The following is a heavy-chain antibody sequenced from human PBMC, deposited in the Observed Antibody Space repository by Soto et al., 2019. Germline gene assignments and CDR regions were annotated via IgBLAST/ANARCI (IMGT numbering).Heavy chain of an antibody. CDR3: ARPGGYASVGYYYIWDS. D-gene: IGHD3-22*01. J-gene: IGHJ4*02. CDR1: DGSMNSDSSY. V-gene: IGHV4-39*01. Sequence: QLQLQESGPGLVKPSETLSLTCRVSDGSMNSDSSYWGWIRQPPGKGREWSGVINHSRSTYHNLSLKGRVTVPLASSRNQFSMKLTSMTAADTPVYYCARPGGYASVGYYYIWDSLGQVNLVTVS. CDR2: INHSRST.